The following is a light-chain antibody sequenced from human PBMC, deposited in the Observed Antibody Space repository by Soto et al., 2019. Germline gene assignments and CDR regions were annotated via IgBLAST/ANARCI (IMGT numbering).Light chain of an antibody. V-gene: IGLV2-14*01. J-gene: IGLJ1*01. CDR1: GSDVGGFNY. CDR2: DVS. CDR3: SSSTTSSTL. Sequence: QSALTQPASVSGSPGQSITISCTGTGSDVGGFNYVSWYQQHPAKAPKLMIYDVSNRPSGVSNRFSGSKSGYTASLTISGLQAEDEADYYCSSSTTSSTLFGTGTKVTVL.